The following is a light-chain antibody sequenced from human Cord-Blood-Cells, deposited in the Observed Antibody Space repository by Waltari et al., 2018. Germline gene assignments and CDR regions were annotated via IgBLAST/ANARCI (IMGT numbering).Light chain of an antibody. Sequence: QSALTQPASVSGSPGQSITISCTGTSSDVGGYNYVSWYQQHPGKAPKPMIYDVSKRPSGVSNRCSGSKSGNTASLTISGLQAEDEADYYSSSYTSSSTVFGGGTKLTVL. CDR2: DVS. CDR3: SSYTSSSTV. CDR1: SSDVGGYNY. V-gene: IGLV2-14*01. J-gene: IGLJ3*02.